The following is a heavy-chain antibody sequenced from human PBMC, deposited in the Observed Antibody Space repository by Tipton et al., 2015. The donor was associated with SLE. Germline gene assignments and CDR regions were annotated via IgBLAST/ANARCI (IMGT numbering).Heavy chain of an antibody. Sequence: GSLRLSCAASGFFVSDNYMSWVRQAPGKGPEWVSLIYSVGRTYYADSVKGRFTISRDTSKNTLFLQMNDLRPEDTAVYYCARDWGLLPGGSYFDYWGQGTLVTVSS. CDR1: GFFVSDNY. D-gene: IGHD3-22*01. J-gene: IGHJ4*02. V-gene: IGHV3-66*02. CDR2: IYSVGRT. CDR3: ARDWGLLPGGSYFDY.